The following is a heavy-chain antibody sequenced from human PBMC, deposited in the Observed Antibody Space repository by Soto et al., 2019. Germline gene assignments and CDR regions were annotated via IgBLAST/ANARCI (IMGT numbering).Heavy chain of an antibody. CDR1: GYTFGKYG. CDR2: ISVYDGNT. V-gene: IGHV1-18*01. D-gene: IGHD2-2*01. CDR3: AKDCSRAGCGFDI. Sequence: QVQLVQTGTEVKKPGASVKVSCKASGYTFGKYGISWVRQAPGQGREWVEWISVYDGNTVHAQKFRGKVNMTTDTSTSTAYMELGSVKSDDTAIYYYAKDCSRAGCGFDIWGQGTLVTVSS. J-gene: IGHJ4*02.